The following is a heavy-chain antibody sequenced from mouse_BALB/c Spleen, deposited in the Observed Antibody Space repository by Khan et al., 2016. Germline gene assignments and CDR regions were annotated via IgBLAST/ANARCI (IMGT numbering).Heavy chain of an antibody. J-gene: IGHJ2*01. D-gene: IGHD2-5*01. Sequence: QIQLVQSGPEQKKPGETVKISCKVSGFTFTDYGMNWVKQAPGKGLKWMGWINTYTGEPTYADDFKGRFAFSLDTSASTAYLQINNLKNEDTATYFREKGYSNYCVFNYWGQGTTLTVSA. V-gene: IGHV9-3-1*01. CDR1: GFTFTDYG. CDR2: INTYTGEP. CDR3: EKGYSNYCVFNY.